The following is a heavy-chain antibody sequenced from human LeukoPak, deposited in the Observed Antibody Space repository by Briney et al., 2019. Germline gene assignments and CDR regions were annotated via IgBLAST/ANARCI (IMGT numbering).Heavy chain of an antibody. D-gene: IGHD6-13*01. CDR2: ISYDGSNK. Sequence: GGSLRLSCAASGFTFSSYAMHWVRQAPGKGLEWVAVISYDGSNKYYAASVKGRFTISRDNSKNTLYLQMNSLRAEDTDVYYCAREPYISIAAAGGYNWFDPWGQGTLVTVSS. V-gene: IGHV3-30-3*01. CDR3: AREPYISIAAAGGYNWFDP. J-gene: IGHJ5*02. CDR1: GFTFSSYA.